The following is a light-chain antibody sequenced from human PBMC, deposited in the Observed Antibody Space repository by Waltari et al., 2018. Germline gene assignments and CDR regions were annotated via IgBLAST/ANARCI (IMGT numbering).Light chain of an antibody. J-gene: IGLJ2*01. CDR2: DVS. CDR3: SSYTSSGTVI. V-gene: IGLV2-14*03. CDR1: GSDVGSYVY. Sequence: QSALTQPASVSGSPGQSITISCTGTGSDVGSYVYVSWYQQHPGKGPKLMIFDVSNRHSGVSNRFSGSKSGNTASLTISGLQADDEGDYYCSSYTSSGTVIFGGGTKLTVL.